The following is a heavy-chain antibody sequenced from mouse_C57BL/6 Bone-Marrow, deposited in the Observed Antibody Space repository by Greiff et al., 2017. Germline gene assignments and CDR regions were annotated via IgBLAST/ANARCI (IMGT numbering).Heavy chain of an antibody. J-gene: IGHJ1*03. D-gene: IGHD1-1*01. CDR1: GFTFSDYG. CDR3: ARNRDYYGSSYGYFDG. Sequence: EVQLVESGGGLVKPGGSLKLSCAASGFTFSDYGMHWVRQAPEKGLEWVAYISSGSSTIYYADTVTGRFTISRDNAKNTLFLQMTSLRSEDTAMYYCARNRDYYGSSYGYFDGWGTGTTVTVSS. V-gene: IGHV5-17*01. CDR2: ISSGSSTI.